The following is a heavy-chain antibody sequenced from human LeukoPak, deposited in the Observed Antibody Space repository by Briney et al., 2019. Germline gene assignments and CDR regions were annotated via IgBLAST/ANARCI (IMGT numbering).Heavy chain of an antibody. J-gene: IGHJ4*02. CDR1: GYTFADYP. Sequence: ASVKVSCKASGYTFADYPVHWVRQAPEQGLEWMGRLDPNSGGTNYPQKFQGRVTMTRDTSSTTAYMELRSLRSDDTAVYYCARGNKYAGDYWGQGTLVTVSP. CDR3: ARGNKYAGDY. CDR2: LDPNSGGT. V-gene: IGHV1-2*06. D-gene: IGHD2-8*01.